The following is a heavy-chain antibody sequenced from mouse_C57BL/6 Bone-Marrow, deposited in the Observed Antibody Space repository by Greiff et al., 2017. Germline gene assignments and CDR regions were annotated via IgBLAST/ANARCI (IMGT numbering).Heavy chain of an antibody. J-gene: IGHJ3*01. Sequence: EVHLVESGGGLVKPGGSLKLSCAASGFTFSDYGMHWVRQAPEKGLEWVAYISSGSSTIYYADTVKGRFTISRDNAKNTLFLQMTSLRSEDTAMYYCARTVGLPAYWGQGTLVTVSA. CDR1: GFTFSDYG. CDR2: ISSGSSTI. CDR3: ARTVGLPAY. D-gene: IGHD1-3*01. V-gene: IGHV5-17*01.